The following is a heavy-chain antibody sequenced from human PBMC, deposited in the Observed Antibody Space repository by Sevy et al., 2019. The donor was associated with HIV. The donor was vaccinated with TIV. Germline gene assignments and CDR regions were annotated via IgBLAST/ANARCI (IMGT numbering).Heavy chain of an antibody. CDR1: GYTFLNYG. CDR2: ISPYNGNT. J-gene: IGHJ6*02. Sequence: ASVKVSCKASGYTFLNYGISWVRQAPGQGLEWMGWISPYNGNTKYAQKLRGRVTMTTDTSTSTAYMEVRSLRSDDTAVYYCARHGARATLSFKYYYGMDVWGQGTTVTVSS. V-gene: IGHV1-18*01. D-gene: IGHD3-10*01. CDR3: ARHGARATLSFKYYYGMDV.